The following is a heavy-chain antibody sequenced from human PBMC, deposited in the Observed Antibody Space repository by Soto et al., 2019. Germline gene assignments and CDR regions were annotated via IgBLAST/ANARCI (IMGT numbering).Heavy chain of an antibody. V-gene: IGHV2-5*02. CDR2: IYWDDDK. CDR1: GISLSTRGVG. D-gene: IGHD3-10*01. CDR3: THNGRMYASGSYSHWFDP. J-gene: IGHJ5*02. Sequence: QITWKESGPTLVKPTQTLTLTCTFSGISLSTRGVGVGWIRQPPGKALEWLALIYWDDDKRYSPSLKSRLTITKDTSKNQVFLTMTNMDPVDTATYYCTHNGRMYASGSYSHWFDPWGQGILVTVSS.